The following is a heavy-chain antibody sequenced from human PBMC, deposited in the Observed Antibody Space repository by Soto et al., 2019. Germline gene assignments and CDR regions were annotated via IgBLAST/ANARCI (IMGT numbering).Heavy chain of an antibody. Sequence: EVHLLESGGGLVQPGGSLRLSCAASGFTFSGYAMSWVRQAPGKGPEWVSFITAGAEDTSYADSVKGRFTISRDNSRNTRYEQMNSLRVADTALAYCTPNWGNVRGGPVATGGQGTLVTVSS. CDR2: ITAGAEDT. CDR1: GFTFSGYA. D-gene: IGHD3-10*02. CDR3: TPNWGNVRGGPVAT. J-gene: IGHJ4*02. V-gene: IGHV3-23*01.